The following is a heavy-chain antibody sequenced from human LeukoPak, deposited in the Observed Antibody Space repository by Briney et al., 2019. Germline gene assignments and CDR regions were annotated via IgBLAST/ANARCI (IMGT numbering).Heavy chain of an antibody. Sequence: PSETLSLTCAVYGGSFSGYYWSWIRQPPGKGLEWIGEINHSGSTNYNPSLKSRVTISVDTSKNQFSLNLSSVTAADTAVYYCARGLGIGKDYFDCWGQGTLVTVSS. J-gene: IGHJ4*02. CDR3: ARGLGIGKDYFDC. D-gene: IGHD7-27*01. V-gene: IGHV4-34*01. CDR1: GGSFSGYY. CDR2: INHSGST.